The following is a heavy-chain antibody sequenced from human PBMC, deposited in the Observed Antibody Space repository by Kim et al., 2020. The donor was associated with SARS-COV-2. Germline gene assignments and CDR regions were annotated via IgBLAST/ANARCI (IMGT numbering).Heavy chain of an antibody. V-gene: IGHV1-46*01. J-gene: IGHJ4*02. D-gene: IGHD3-10*01. Sequence: AQKFQGRVTMTRDTSTSTVYMELSSLRSEDTAVYYCATTGSGSYYGGLDYWGQGTLVTVSS. CDR3: ATTGSGSYYGGLDY.